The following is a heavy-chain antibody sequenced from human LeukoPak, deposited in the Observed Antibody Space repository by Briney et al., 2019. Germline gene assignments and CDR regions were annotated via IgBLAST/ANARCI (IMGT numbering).Heavy chain of an antibody. J-gene: IGHJ4*02. V-gene: IGHV3-21*04. Sequence: GGSLRLSCAASGFTFSSYSMNWVRQAPGKGLEWVSSISSSGSTIYYADSVKGRFTISRDNAKNSLYLQMNSLRAEDTAVYYCARSASRDGYSFDSWGQGTLVTVSS. CDR1: GFTFSSYS. CDR3: ARSASRDGYSFDS. CDR2: ISSSGSTI. D-gene: IGHD5-24*01.